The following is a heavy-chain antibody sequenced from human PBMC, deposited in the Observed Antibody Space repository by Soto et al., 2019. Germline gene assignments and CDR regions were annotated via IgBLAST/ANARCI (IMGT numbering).Heavy chain of an antibody. CDR2: IIPIFGTA. CDR1: GGTFSSYA. CDR3: ARYIRDGITIFGVVSLATYYYCGMDV. V-gene: IGHV1-69*13. Sequence: AASVKVSCKASGGTFSSYAISWVRQAPGQGLEWMGGIIPIFGTANYAQKFQGRVTITADESTSTAYMELSSLRSEDTAVYYCARYIRDGITIFGVVSLATYYYCGMDVWGKGTTVTVSS. D-gene: IGHD3-3*01. J-gene: IGHJ6*04.